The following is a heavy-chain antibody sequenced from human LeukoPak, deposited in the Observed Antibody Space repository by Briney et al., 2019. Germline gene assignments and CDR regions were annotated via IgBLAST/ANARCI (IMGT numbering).Heavy chain of an antibody. CDR3: ARNYYGESESSAGTDY. J-gene: IGHJ4*02. Sequence: ASVKVSCQASGYTFTAYYIYWVRQAPGQGLESMGWLNPHSGGATYAQKFQGRVTMTRDTSTNTAYMELTRLKLDDTAVYFCARNYYGESESSAGTDYWGQGTLVTVSS. CDR1: GYTFTAYY. D-gene: IGHD3-22*01. CDR2: LNPHSGGA. V-gene: IGHV1-2*02.